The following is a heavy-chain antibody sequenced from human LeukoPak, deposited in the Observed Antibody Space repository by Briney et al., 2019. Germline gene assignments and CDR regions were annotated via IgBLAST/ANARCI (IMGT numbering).Heavy chain of an antibody. Sequence: SVKVSCKASGGTFSNYAINWVRQAPGQGLEWMGGIIPIFGKANYAQKFQGRVTITADESTRTAYMELSSLRSEDTAVYYCARGPCEIMVRGVDYYYGMDVWGQGTTVTVSS. D-gene: IGHD3-10*01. J-gene: IGHJ6*02. CDR1: GGTFSNYA. CDR2: IIPIFGKA. V-gene: IGHV1-69*13. CDR3: ARGPCEIMVRGVDYYYGMDV.